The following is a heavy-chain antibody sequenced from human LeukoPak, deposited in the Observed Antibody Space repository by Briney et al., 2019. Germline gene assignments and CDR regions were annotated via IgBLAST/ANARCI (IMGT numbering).Heavy chain of an antibody. CDR2: IYYSGST. Sequence: PSETLSLTCTVSGGSISSYYWSWIRQPPGKGLEWIGYIYYSGSTNYNPSLKSRVTISVATSKNQFSLKLSSVTAADTAVYYCARDKGTVVTPVRWYFDLWGRGTLVTVSS. CDR1: GGSISSYY. D-gene: IGHD4-23*01. V-gene: IGHV4-59*01. CDR3: ARDKGTVVTPVRWYFDL. J-gene: IGHJ2*01.